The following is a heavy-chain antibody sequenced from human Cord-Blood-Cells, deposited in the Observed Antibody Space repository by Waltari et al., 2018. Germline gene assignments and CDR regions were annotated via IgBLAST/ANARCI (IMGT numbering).Heavy chain of an antibody. CDR3: ARGRGGVRGVLPNHNWFDP. V-gene: IGHV4-61*01. Sequence: QVQLQESGPGLVKPSETLSLTCTVSGGSVSSGSYYWSWIRQPPGKGLEWIGYIYYRGGTTYTPSPRSRVTISVDTSKNQFSLKLSSVTAADTAVYYCARGRGGVRGVLPNHNWFDPWGQGTLVTVSS. J-gene: IGHJ5*02. D-gene: IGHD3-10*01. CDR2: IYYRGGT. CDR1: GGSVSSGSYY.